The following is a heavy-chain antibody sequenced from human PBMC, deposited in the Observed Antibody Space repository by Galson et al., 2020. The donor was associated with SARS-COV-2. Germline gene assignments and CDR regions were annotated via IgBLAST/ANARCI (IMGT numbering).Heavy chain of an antibody. J-gene: IGHJ6*03. CDR3: ARGGETRQRNSGRNYYYYYMDV. Sequence: GGSLRLSCAASGFTFSSYDMHWVRQATGKGLEWVSAIGTAGDTYYPGSVKGRFTISRENAKNSLYLQMNSLRAGDTAVYYCARGGETRQRNSGRNYYYYYMDVWGKGTTVTVSS. CDR2: IGTAGDT. V-gene: IGHV3-13*01. D-gene: IGHD3-10*01. CDR1: GFTFSSYD.